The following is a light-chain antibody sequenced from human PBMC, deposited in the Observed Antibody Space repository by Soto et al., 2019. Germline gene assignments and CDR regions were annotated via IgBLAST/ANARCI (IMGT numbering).Light chain of an antibody. CDR1: TGDVTSGHY. J-gene: IGLJ3*02. CDR2: DTS. V-gene: IGLV7-46*01. CDR3: LLAYSSSPPV. Sequence: QAVVTQEPSLTVSPGGTVTLTCGSSTGDVTSGHYPYWFQQKPGQAPRTLIYDTSNKHSWTPARFSGSLLGGKAALTLSGAQPEDEAIYYCLLAYSSSPPVFGGGTKVTVL.